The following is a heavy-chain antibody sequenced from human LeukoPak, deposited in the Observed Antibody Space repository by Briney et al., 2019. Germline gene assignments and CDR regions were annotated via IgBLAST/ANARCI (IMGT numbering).Heavy chain of an antibody. CDR2: IIPILGIA. D-gene: IGHD3-10*01. V-gene: IGHV1-69*02. CDR3: ASLDLYGSGSYVDY. CDR1: GYSFTSYW. Sequence: KISCKGSGYSFTSYWIGWVRQAPGQGLEWMGRIIPILGIANYAQKFQGRVTITADKSTSTAYMELSSLRSEDTAVYYCASLDLYGSGSYVDYWGQGTLVTVSS. J-gene: IGHJ4*02.